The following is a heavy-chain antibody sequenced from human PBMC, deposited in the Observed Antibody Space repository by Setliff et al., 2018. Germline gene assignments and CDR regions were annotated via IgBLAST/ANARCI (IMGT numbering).Heavy chain of an antibody. V-gene: IGHV3-30*02. D-gene: IGHD6-19*01. CDR1: GFAFSNYG. CDR3: AKPRPGWPAGFDS. J-gene: IGHJ4*02. Sequence: PGGSLRLSCEASGFAFSNYGAHWVRQAPGKGLEWVAVMWFDEKYKFYQDSVKGRFTISRDNSKNSVYLQMSSLRPEDTALYYCAKPRPGWPAGFDSWGQGTLVTVSS. CDR2: MWFDEKYK.